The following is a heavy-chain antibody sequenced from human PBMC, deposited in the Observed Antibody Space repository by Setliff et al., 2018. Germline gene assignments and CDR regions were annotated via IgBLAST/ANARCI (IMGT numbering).Heavy chain of an antibody. CDR1: GGSFSGYS. CDR3: AREQWLDPPGYYYMDV. D-gene: IGHD6-19*01. CDR2: IIHSGST. Sequence: SETLSLTCAVYGGSFSGYSWSWIRQPPGKRLEWIGEIIHSGSTNYNPSLKSRVTISMDTSKNQFSLKLNSVTAADMAVYYCAREQWLDPPGYYYMDVWAKGTTVTVSS. J-gene: IGHJ6*03. V-gene: IGHV4-34*12.